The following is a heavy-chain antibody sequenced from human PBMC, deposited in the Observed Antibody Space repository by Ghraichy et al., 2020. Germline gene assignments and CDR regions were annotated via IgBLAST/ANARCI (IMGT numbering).Heavy chain of an antibody. CDR1: GDSVSSDTVA. D-gene: IGHD2-15*01. CDR3: ARGLEVLVDYYSYYMDA. Sequence: SQTLSLTCAISGDSVSSDTVAWNWIRQSPSKGLEWLGRTSYRSKWFTDYAVSVKSRIEISPDTSKNQFSLHLKSVTPEDTAVYYCARGLEVLVDYYSYYMDAWGKGTTVTVSS. CDR2: TSYRSKWFT. J-gene: IGHJ6*03. V-gene: IGHV6-1*01.